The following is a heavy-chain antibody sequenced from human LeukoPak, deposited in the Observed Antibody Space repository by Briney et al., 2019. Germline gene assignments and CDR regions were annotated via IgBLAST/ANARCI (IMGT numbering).Heavy chain of an antibody. V-gene: IGHV3-23*01. CDR3: ARAPGSLVSVAGRPYYFDF. CDR1: GFTSSDYA. Sequence: GPSLRLSCAASGFTSSDYAMAWVRQAPGKGLEWVSLISTSGSGGATYYADSMKGRFTISRDSPKNTLYLQMNSLRAEDTAVYYCARAPGSLVSVAGRPYYFDFWGQGTLVTVSS. D-gene: IGHD6-6*01. CDR2: ISTSGSGGAT. J-gene: IGHJ4*02.